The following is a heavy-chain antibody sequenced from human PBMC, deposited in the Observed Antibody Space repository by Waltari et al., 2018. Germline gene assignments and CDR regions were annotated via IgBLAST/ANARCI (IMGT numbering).Heavy chain of an antibody. CDR3: AKGVSSWYSFGMDV. CDR2: IRLDSRAI. D-gene: IGHD6-13*01. J-gene: IGHJ6*02. Sequence: EVKVVESGGGLVQPGRSLRLSCTGSGFSFDNFAMHWVRQAPGKGVEGGSGIRLDSRAIGYADSVKGRFTISRDNARNSVYLQMNSLRSEDMALYYCAKGVSSWYSFGMDVWGQGTTVTVSS. V-gene: IGHV3-9*03. CDR1: GFSFDNFA.